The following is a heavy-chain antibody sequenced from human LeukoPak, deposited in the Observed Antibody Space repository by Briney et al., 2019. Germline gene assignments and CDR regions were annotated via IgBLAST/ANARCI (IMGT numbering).Heavy chain of an antibody. D-gene: IGHD6-6*01. V-gene: IGHV4-61*09. J-gene: IGHJ6*03. CDR2: IYTSGST. CDR3: ARAGSSSLSLSYYYYMDV. Sequence: SETLSLTCSVYGGSISSGSYYWSWIRQHAGKGLEWIGHIYTSGSTNYNPSLKSRVTISVDTSKNQFSLKLSSVTAADTAVYYCARAGSSSLSLSYYYYMDVWGKGTTVTVSS. CDR1: GGSISSGSYY.